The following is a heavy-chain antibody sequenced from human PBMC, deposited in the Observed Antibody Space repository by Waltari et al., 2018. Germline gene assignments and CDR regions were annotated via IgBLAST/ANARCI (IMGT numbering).Heavy chain of an antibody. CDR2: ISGSGGST. CDR1: GFTFSSYA. CDR3: AKGRLGVTTNAG. V-gene: IGHV3-23*01. J-gene: IGHJ4*02. D-gene: IGHD4-17*01. Sequence: EVQLLESGGGLVQPGGSMRLSCAASGFTFSSYAMSWVRQAPGKGLEWVSAISGSGGSTYYADSVKGRFTSSRDNSKNTLYLQMNSLRAEDTAVYYCAKGRLGVTTNAGWGQGTLVTVSS.